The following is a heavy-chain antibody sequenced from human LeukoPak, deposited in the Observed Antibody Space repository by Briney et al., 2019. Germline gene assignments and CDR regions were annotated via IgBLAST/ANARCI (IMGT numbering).Heavy chain of an antibody. Sequence: GGSLRLSCASSGFTFSSYGMHWVRQAPGKGLEWVAFIRYDGSNKYYADSVKGRFTISRDNSKNTLYLQMNSLRAEDTAVYYCANGAYLARYHLFYYWGQGTLVTVSS. D-gene: IGHD4/OR15-4a*01. V-gene: IGHV3-30*02. CDR2: IRYDGSNK. CDR3: ANGAYLARYHLFYY. CDR1: GFTFSSYG. J-gene: IGHJ4*02.